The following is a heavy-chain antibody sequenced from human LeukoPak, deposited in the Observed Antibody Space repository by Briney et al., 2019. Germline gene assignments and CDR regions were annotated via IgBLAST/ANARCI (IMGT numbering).Heavy chain of an antibody. CDR1: GDSVSSNSAA. D-gene: IGHD6-19*01. CDR2: TYYRSKLYN. Sequence: SQTLSLTCALSGDSVSSNSAAWNWLRQSPWRGLEWLGRTYYRSKLYNDYAVCVKSPITINPATSNNQFSLQLNSVTPEDTAVYYCARGPIESSGWFEYYFDYWGQGTLVTVSS. CDR3: ARGPIESSGWFEYYFDY. J-gene: IGHJ4*02. V-gene: IGHV6-1*01.